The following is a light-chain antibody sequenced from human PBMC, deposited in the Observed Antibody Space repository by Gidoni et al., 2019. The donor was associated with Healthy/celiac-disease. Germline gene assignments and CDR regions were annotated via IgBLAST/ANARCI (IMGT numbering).Light chain of an antibody. CDR1: QSISSW. CDR3: QQYNSYPWT. CDR2: KAS. V-gene: IGKV1-5*03. Sequence: IQLTQSPSTLSASLGDRVTITCRASQSISSWLAWYQQKPGKAPKLLIYKASSLESGVPSRFSGSGSGTEFTLTISSLQPDDFATYYCQQYNSYPWTFGQGTKVEI. J-gene: IGKJ1*01.